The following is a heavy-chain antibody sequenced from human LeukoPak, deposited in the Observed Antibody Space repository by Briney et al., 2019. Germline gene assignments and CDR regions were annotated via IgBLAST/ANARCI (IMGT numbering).Heavy chain of an antibody. V-gene: IGHV3-30*18. CDR1: GFTFSSYG. CDR2: ISHDGSNS. CDR3: AKTHYYDSSGVPGDY. J-gene: IGHJ4*02. Sequence: GGSLRLSCAASGFTFSSYGMQWVRQAPGKGLEWVAVISHDGSNSYYADSVKGRFTISRDNSKNTLYLQMNSLRAEDTAVYYCAKTHYYDSSGVPGDYWGQGTLVTVSS. D-gene: IGHD3-22*01.